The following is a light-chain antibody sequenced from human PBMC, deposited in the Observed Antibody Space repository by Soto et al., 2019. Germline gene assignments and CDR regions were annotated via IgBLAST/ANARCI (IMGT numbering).Light chain of an antibody. Sequence: QSVLTQPPSASGSPGQSVAISCTGTSSDVGGYDYVSWYQHHPGKAPKLMIYEVSRRPSGVPDRFSGSKSGNTASLTVSGLQAEYEAEYYCSSYAGSDNYVFGTGTKLTVL. CDR1: SSDVGGYDY. J-gene: IGLJ1*01. CDR3: SSYAGSDNYV. V-gene: IGLV2-8*01. CDR2: EVS.